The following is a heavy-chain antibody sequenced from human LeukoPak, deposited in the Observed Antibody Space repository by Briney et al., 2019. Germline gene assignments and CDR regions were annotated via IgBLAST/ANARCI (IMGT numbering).Heavy chain of an antibody. CDR3: ARGGVVVAADRFDY. V-gene: IGHV7-4-1*01. CDR1: GYTFTSYA. D-gene: IGHD2-15*01. CDR2: INTNTGNP. Sequence: ASVKVSCKASGYTFTSYAMNWVRQAPGQGLEWMGWINTNTGNPTYAQGFTGRFVFSLDTSVSTAYLQIGSLKAEDTAVYYCARGGVVVAADRFDYWGQGTLVTVSS. J-gene: IGHJ4*02.